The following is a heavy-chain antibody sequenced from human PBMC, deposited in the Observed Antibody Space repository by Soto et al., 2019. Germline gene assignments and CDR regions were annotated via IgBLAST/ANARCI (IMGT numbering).Heavy chain of an antibody. Sequence: GGSLRLSCAASGFTFSSYGMHWVRQAPGKGLEWVAVIWYDGSNKYYADSVKGRFTISRDNSKNTLYLQMNSLRAEDTAVYYCARGSGAYCGGDCLYAFDIWGQGTMVTVSS. V-gene: IGHV3-33*08. J-gene: IGHJ3*02. D-gene: IGHD2-21*01. CDR1: GFTFSSYG. CDR3: ARGSGAYCGGDCLYAFDI. CDR2: IWYDGSNK.